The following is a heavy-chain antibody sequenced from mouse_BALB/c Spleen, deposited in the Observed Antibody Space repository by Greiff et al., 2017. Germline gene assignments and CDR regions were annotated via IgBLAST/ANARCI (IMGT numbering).Heavy chain of an antibody. CDR1: GFTFSSYG. J-gene: IGHJ4*01. V-gene: IGHV5-6*01. Sequence: EVHLVESGGDLVKPGGSLKLSCAASGFTFSSYGMSWVRQTPDKRLEWVATISSGGSYTYYPDSVKGRFTISRDNAKNTLYLQMSSLKSEDTAMYYCARYGLYAMDYWGQGTSVTVSS. D-gene: IGHD1-1*02. CDR3: ARYGLYAMDY. CDR2: ISSGGSYT.